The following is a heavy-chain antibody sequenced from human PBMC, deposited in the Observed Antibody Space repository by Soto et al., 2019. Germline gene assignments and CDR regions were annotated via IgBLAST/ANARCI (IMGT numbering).Heavy chain of an antibody. V-gene: IGHV4-59*08. Sequence: SETLSLTCTVSGGSISSYYWTWIRQSPGKGLEWIGYIYYGGSTNYNPSLKSRVTISADTSKNQFSLNLTSVTAADTAVYYCARRPYYYYFVDVWGKGTTVTVSS. CDR1: GGSISSYY. J-gene: IGHJ6*03. CDR2: IYYGGST. CDR3: ARRPYYYYFVDV.